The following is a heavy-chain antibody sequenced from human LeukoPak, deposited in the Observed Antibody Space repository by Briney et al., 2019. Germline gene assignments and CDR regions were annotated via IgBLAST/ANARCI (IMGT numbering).Heavy chain of an antibody. CDR3: AAGYGDHLTNYGMDV. Sequence: ASVKVSCKASGFTFTSSAMQWVRQARGQRLEWIGWIVVGSGNTNYAQKFQERVTITRDMSTSTAYMELSSLRSEDTAVYYCAAGYGDHLTNYGMDVWGQGTLVTVSS. D-gene: IGHD4-17*01. CDR2: IVVGSGNT. J-gene: IGHJ6*02. V-gene: IGHV1-58*02. CDR1: GFTFTSSA.